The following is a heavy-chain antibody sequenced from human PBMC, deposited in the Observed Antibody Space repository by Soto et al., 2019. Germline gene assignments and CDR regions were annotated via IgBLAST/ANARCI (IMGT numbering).Heavy chain of an antibody. V-gene: IGHV1-18*01. Sequence: LRWVRHSPRQGLEWMVWISAYNGNTNYAQKLQGRVTMTTDTSTSTAYMELRSLRSDDTAVYFFAREVGFPAAAAVFDLLGHRT. CDR2: ISAYNGNT. CDR3: AREVGFPAAAAVFDL. D-gene: IGHD2-2*01. J-gene: IGHJ5*02.